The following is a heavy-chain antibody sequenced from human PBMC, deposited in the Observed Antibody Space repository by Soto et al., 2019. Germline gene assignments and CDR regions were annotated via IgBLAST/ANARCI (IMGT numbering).Heavy chain of an antibody. CDR3: SYGSSFDY. V-gene: IGHV4-61*01. CDR1: GASLRSGSYY. J-gene: IGHJ4*02. D-gene: IGHD3-10*01. CDR2: ISHSGRT. Sequence: QVQLQESGPGLVKPSETLSLICTVSGASLRSGSYYWSWIRQPPGKGLEWIGYISHSGRTNYDPSLKSRLTMLVDTSQNQFSLQLNSVTAADTAVYYCSYGSSFDYWGQGTLVTVSS.